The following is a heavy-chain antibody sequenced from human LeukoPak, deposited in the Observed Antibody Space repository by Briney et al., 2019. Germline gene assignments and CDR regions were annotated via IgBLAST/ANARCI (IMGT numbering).Heavy chain of an antibody. V-gene: IGHV5-51*01. Sequence: GESLKISCKGSGYSFTSYWIGWVRQMPGKGLEWMGIIYPGESDTRYSPSFQGQVHLSADKSISTASLQWSSLKASDTAMYYCARLIKSSGWFDDAFDIWGQGTMVTVSS. J-gene: IGHJ3*02. CDR3: ARLIKSSGWFDDAFDI. CDR1: GYSFTSYW. CDR2: IYPGESDT. D-gene: IGHD6-19*01.